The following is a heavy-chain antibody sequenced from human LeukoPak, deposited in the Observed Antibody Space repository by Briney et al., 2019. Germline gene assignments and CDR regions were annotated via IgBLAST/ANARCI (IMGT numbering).Heavy chain of an antibody. CDR1: GYTFSNNW. CDR2: INPSDSYT. V-gene: IGHV5-10-1*01. Sequence: GEPLKISCQASGYTFSNNWITGVRQMPGKGLEWMGKINPSDSYTDYNPPLQGHVTISADKSISTAYLQWSSLKASDTAIYYCARGLGWLDPWGQGTLVTVSS. CDR3: ARGLGWLDP. J-gene: IGHJ5*02.